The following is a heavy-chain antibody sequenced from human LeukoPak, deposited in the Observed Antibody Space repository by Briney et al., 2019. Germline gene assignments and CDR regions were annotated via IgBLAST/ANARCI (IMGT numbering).Heavy chain of an antibody. CDR2: ISSSSSTI. CDR1: GFTFSSYS. V-gene: IGHV3-48*04. Sequence: GGSLRLSCAASGFTFSSYSMNWVRQAPGKGLEWVSYISSSSSTIYCADSVKGRFTISRDNAKNSLYLQMNSLRAEDTAVYYCARIHRVYSYGPFDYWGQGTLVTVSS. J-gene: IGHJ4*02. D-gene: IGHD5-18*01. CDR3: ARIHRVYSYGPFDY.